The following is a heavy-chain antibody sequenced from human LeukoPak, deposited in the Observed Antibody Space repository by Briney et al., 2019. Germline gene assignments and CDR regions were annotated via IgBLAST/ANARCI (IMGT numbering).Heavy chain of an antibody. D-gene: IGHD1/OR15-1a*01. CDR3: AKFLVDAWGTGAFDR. Sequence: GGSLRLSCAASGFTFSSYAMSWVRQAPGKGLEWVSAISGGGSTIYYAVSVKGRFTISRDNSKNTLYLQMNSLRAEDPAVYYCAKFLVDAWGTGAFDRWGQGTLVTVSS. CDR2: ISGGGSTI. J-gene: IGHJ5*02. V-gene: IGHV3-23*01. CDR1: GFTFSSYA.